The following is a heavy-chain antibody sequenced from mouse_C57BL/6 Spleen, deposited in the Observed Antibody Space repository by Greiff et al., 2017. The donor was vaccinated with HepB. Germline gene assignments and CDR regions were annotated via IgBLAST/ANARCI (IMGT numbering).Heavy chain of an antibody. J-gene: IGHJ1*03. CDR3: ARSTVVEDGWYFDV. V-gene: IGHV2-6*01. Sequence: VQLQESGPGLVAPSQSLSITCTVSGFSLTSYGVDWVRQSPGKGLEWLGVIWGVGSTNYNSALKSRLSISKDNSKSQVFLKMNSLQTDDTAMYYCARSTVVEDGWYFDVWGTGTTVTVSS. D-gene: IGHD1-1*01. CDR2: IWGVGST. CDR1: GFSLTSYG.